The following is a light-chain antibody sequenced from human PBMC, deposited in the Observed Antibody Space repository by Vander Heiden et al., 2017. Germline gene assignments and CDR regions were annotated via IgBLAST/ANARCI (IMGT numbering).Light chain of an antibody. CDR2: TPS. Sequence: QTVVTHEPSLTVSPGGTVTPTCASSTGAVPSGHYPNWFQQKPGQAPRTLSYTPSNNHPWTPARFSGSLLGGKAALTLSVVQPEDEADYYCLLHYSGTWVFGGGTKLTVL. V-gene: IGLV7-43*01. CDR3: LLHYSGTWV. J-gene: IGLJ3*02. CDR1: TGAVPSGHY.